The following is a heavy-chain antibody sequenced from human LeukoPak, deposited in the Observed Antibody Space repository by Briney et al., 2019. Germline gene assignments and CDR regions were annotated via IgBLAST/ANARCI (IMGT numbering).Heavy chain of an antibody. CDR3: ARAARDDWVDP. J-gene: IGHJ5*02. V-gene: IGHV4-34*01. CDR1: GGSFSGYY. CDR2: INHSGST. Sequence: SETLSLTCAVYGGSFSGYYWSWIRQPPGKGLEWIGEINHSGSTNYNPSLKSRVTISVDTSKNQFSLKLSSVTAADTAVYYCARAARDDWVDPWGQGTLVTVSS.